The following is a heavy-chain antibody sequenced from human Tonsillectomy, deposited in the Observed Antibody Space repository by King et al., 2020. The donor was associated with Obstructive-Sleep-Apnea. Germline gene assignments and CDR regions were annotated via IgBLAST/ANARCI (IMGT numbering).Heavy chain of an antibody. Sequence: QLQESGPGLVKPSETLSLTCTVSGGSFSSGSYYWSWIRQPPGKGLEWIGYIYYSGSTNYNPSLKSRVTISVDTSKNQFSLKLSSVTAADTAVYYCARDRDHYYGSGRVMFFDYWGQGTLVTVSS. CDR3: ARDRDHYYGSGRVMFFDY. J-gene: IGHJ4*02. CDR1: GGSFSSGSYY. D-gene: IGHD3-10*01. CDR2: IYYSGST. V-gene: IGHV4-61*01.